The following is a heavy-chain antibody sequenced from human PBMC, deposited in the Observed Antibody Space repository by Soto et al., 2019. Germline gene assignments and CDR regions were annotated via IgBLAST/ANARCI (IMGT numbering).Heavy chain of an antibody. CDR1: GVTIMSSSYY. V-gene: IGHV4-39*01. CDR2: IYYSGST. D-gene: IGHD1-20*01. Sequence: SETLSLTCTVSGVTIMSSSYYWGWTRKPPGKGLEWIGSIYYSGSTYYNPSLKSRVTISVDTSKNQFSLKLSSVTAADTAVYYCATVPYNYYYYYMDVWGKGTTVTVSS. CDR3: ATVPYNYYYYYMDV. J-gene: IGHJ6*03.